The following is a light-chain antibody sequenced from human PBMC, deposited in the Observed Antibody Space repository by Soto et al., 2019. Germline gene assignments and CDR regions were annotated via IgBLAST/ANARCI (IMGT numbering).Light chain of an antibody. CDR2: GAS. CDR1: QSISSSF. Sequence: IVLTQSTDTLSLSQGQRATLSCVSSQSISSSFLVWYQQKPGQAPRILIYGASSRVTGIPDRFSGTGSETDFTLTISRLEPEDFAVYYCQQYDNSPITFGQGTRLEIK. V-gene: IGKV3-20*01. CDR3: QQYDNSPIT. J-gene: IGKJ5*01.